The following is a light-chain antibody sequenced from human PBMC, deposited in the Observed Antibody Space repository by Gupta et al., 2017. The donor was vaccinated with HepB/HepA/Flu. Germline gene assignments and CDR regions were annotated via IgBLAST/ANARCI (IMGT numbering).Light chain of an antibody. Sequence: DIQMTQTPSSPSASVGDRVTFTCRASQNINSSLNWYQQKPGEVPKLLIYAASSLQSGVPSRFSGSRSGTDFILTIRSLRPEDFASYYCQQTYSSPFTFGGGTKVEIK. V-gene: IGKV1-39*01. CDR1: QNINSS. CDR2: AAS. CDR3: QQTYSSPFT. J-gene: IGKJ4*01.